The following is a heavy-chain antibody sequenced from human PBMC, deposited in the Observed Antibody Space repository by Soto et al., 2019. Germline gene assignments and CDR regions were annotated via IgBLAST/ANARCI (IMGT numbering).Heavy chain of an antibody. CDR3: ARQGDDYSNYRPFDP. CDR2: IYYSGST. D-gene: IGHD4-4*01. V-gene: IGHV4-39*01. CDR1: GGSISSSSYY. J-gene: IGHJ5*02. Sequence: QLQLQESGPGLVKPSETLSLTCTVSGGSISSSSYYWGWIRQPPGKGLEWIGSIYYSGSTYYNPSLKSRVTISVDTSKNQFSLKLSSVTAADTAVYYCARQGDDYSNYRPFDPWGQGTLVTVSS.